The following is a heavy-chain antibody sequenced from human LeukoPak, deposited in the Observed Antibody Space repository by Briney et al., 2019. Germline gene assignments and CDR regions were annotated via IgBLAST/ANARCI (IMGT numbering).Heavy chain of an antibody. CDR2: ISGSGGST. D-gene: IGHD3-9*01. J-gene: IGHJ6*04. Sequence: GGSLRLSCAASGFTFDDYGMSWVRQAPGKGLEWVSAISGSGGSTYYADSVKGRFTISRDNSKNTLYLQMNSLRAEDTAVYYCAKALLRYPSDVWGKGTTVTISS. CDR1: GFTFDDYG. V-gene: IGHV3-23*01. CDR3: AKALLRYPSDV.